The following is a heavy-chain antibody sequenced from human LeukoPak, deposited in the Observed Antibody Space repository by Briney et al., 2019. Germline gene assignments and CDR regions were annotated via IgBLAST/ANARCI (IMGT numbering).Heavy chain of an antibody. CDR3: AKGILLEWLFGGDYFDY. Sequence: GGSLRLSCAASGFTFSSYGTHWVSQAPGRGLEWVAVIWYDGSNKYYADSAEGRFTIARDNSKNTLYLHMNSLRAEDTAVYYCAKGILLEWLFGGDYFDYWVQGRLVSVCS. CDR2: IWYDGSNK. D-gene: IGHD3-3*01. V-gene: IGHV3-33*06. J-gene: IGHJ4*02. CDR1: GFTFSSYG.